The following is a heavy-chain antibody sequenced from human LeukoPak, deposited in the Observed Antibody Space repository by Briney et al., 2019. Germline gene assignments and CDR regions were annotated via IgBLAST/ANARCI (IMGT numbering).Heavy chain of an antibody. D-gene: IGHD6-13*01. CDR1: GFTFSSYG. CDR2: IRYDGSNK. Sequence: GGSLRLSCAASGFTFSSYGMHWVRQAPGKGLEWVAFIRYDGSNKYYADSVKGRFTISRDNSKNTLYLQMNSLRAEDTAVYYCAKIIAAAGYYYYYYMDVWGKGTTVTVSS. J-gene: IGHJ6*03. V-gene: IGHV3-30*02. CDR3: AKIIAAAGYYYYYYMDV.